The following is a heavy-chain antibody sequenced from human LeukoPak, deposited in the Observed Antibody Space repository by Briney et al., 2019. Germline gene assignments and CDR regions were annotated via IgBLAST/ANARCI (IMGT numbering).Heavy chain of an antibody. CDR3: ARDKIGYYGSGRNWFDP. CDR1: GCTFDDYG. D-gene: IGHD3-10*01. CDR2: INWNGGST. V-gene: IGHV3-20*04. J-gene: IGHJ5*02. Sequence: GGSLRLSCAASGCTFDDYGMSWVRQAPGKGLEWVSGINWNGGSTGYADSVKGRFTISRDNAKNSLYLQMNSLRAEDTALYYCARDKIGYYGSGRNWFDPWGQGTLVTVSS.